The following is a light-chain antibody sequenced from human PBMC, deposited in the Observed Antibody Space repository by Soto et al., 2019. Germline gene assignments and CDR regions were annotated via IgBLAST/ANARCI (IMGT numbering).Light chain of an antibody. V-gene: IGLV2-14*03. CDR3: TSWTTSTTMT. Sequence: QSALTQPASVSGSPGQSITISCTGTSSDIGAYNFVSWYQQHPGKAPKLMLYDVNLRPSGVSNRFSGSKSGNTASLTISGLQAEDEADYYCTSWTTSTTMTFGGGTKLTVL. CDR2: DVN. J-gene: IGLJ2*01. CDR1: SSDIGAYNF.